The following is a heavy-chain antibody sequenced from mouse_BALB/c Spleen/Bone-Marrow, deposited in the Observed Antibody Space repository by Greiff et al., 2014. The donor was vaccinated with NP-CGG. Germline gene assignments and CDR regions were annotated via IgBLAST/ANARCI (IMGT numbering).Heavy chain of an antibody. Sequence: QVQLQQPGPELVKPGASVKISCTGSGYAFSSSWMNWVKQRPGQGLEWIGRVYPGDGDTNSNGRFKGKATLTADRSSNTAYMQLSSLTSVDSALYFCARSAYYGSSYGAMDSWGQGNSITVSS. J-gene: IGHJ4*01. CDR1: GYAFSSSW. V-gene: IGHV1-82*01. CDR3: ARSAYYGSSYGAMDS. D-gene: IGHD1-1*01. CDR2: VYPGDGDT.